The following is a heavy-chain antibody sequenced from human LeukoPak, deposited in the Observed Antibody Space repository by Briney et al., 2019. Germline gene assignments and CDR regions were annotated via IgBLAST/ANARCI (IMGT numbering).Heavy chain of an antibody. V-gene: IGHV1-46*01. D-gene: IGHD1-14*01. J-gene: IGHJ4*02. CDR2: INPSDSGT. Sequence: ASVKVSCKASGYTFTSYYIHWTRQAPGLGLEWMGIINPSDSGTSYAQKFQGRVTMTRDTSTSTVYMELSSLRSEDTAVYYCAREPRHNIYYFDYWGQGTLVTVSS. CDR3: AREPRHNIYYFDY. CDR1: GYTFTSYY.